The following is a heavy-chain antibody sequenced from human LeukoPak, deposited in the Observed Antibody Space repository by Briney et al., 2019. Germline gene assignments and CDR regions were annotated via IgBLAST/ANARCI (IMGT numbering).Heavy chain of an antibody. V-gene: IGHV3-23*01. CDR2: ISGSGGST. CDR1: GFTFSSYA. J-gene: IGHJ4*02. CDR3: ETGYCSSTSCPRDFDY. D-gene: IGHD2-2*03. Sequence: GGSLRLSCAASGFTFSSYAMSWVRQAPGKGLEWVSAISGSGGSTYYADSVKGRFTISRDNAKNSLYLQMNSLRAEDTAVYYCETGYCSSTSCPRDFDYWGQGTLVTVSS.